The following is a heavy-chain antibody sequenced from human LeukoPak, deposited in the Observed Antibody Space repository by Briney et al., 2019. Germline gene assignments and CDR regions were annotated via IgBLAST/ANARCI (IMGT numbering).Heavy chain of an antibody. J-gene: IGHJ4*02. Sequence: PSETLSLTCAVYGGSFSGYYWSWIRQPPGKGLEWIGEINHSGSTNYNPSLKSRVTISVDTSKNQFSLKLSSVTAADTAVYYCAGRYYYGSGSYVDYWGQGTLVTVSS. CDR1: GGSFSGYY. V-gene: IGHV4-34*01. CDR3: AGRYYYGSGSYVDY. CDR2: INHSGST. D-gene: IGHD3-10*01.